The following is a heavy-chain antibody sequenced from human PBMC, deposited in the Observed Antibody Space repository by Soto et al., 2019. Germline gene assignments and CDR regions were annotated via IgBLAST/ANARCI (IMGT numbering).Heavy chain of an antibody. CDR1: GFSLSNARMG. CDR3: ARIPDYDILTGYEYYYYDMDV. D-gene: IGHD3-9*01. CDR2: VFSNDEK. J-gene: IGHJ6*02. V-gene: IGHV2-26*01. Sequence: SGPTLVNPTETLTLTCTVSGFSLSNARMGVSWIRQPPGKALEWLAHVFSNDEKSYSTSLKSRLTISRDTSKSQVVLTMANMDPVDTATYYCARIPDYDILTGYEYYYYDMDVWGQGT.